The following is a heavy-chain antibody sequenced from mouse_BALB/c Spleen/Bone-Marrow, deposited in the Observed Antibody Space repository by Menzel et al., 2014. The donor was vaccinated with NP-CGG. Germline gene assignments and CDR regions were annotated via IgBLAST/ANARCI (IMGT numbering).Heavy chain of an antibody. J-gene: IGHJ2*01. V-gene: IGHV14-3*02. D-gene: IGHD1-1*01. Sequence: DVKLQESGAELVKPGASVKLSCTASGFNIKDTYMHWVKQRPEQGLEWIGRIGPANGNTKYDPKFQGKATITADTSSNTACLQLSSLASEDTAVYYCARSYGSSPVDYWVQGTTLTVSS. CDR1: GFNIKDTY. CDR3: ARSYGSSPVDY. CDR2: IGPANGNT.